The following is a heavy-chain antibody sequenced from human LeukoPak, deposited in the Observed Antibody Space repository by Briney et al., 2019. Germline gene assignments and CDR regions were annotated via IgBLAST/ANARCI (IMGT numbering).Heavy chain of an antibody. V-gene: IGHV1-2*02. J-gene: IGHJ4*02. CDR1: GYTFTGYY. CDR3: AAGIHYYDSSGYKAYFDY. D-gene: IGHD3-22*01. Sequence: ASVKVSCKASGYTFTGYYMHWVRQAPGQGLEWMGWINPNSGGTNYAQKFQGRVTMTRDTSISTAYMELSRLRSEDTAVYYCAAGIHYYDSSGYKAYFDYWGQGTLVTVSS. CDR2: INPNSGGT.